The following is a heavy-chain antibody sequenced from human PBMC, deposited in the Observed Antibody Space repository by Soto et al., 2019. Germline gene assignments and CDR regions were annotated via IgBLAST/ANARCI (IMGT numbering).Heavy chain of an antibody. D-gene: IGHD5-18*01. Sequence: SETLSLTCTVSGVSISSYYWSWIRQPPGKGLEWIGYIYYSGSTNCNPSLKSRVTISVDTSKNQFSLKLSSVTAADTAVYYCAREDRGYSYGFDYWGQGTLVTVSS. V-gene: IGHV4-59*01. CDR2: IYYSGST. CDR3: AREDRGYSYGFDY. CDR1: GVSISSYY. J-gene: IGHJ4*02.